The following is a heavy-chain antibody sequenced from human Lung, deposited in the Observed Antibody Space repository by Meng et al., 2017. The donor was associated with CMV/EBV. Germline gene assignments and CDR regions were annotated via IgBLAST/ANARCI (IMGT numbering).Heavy chain of an antibody. CDR3: ASFPPPGKQWLVTDY. CDR2: IYHSGST. Sequence: QVELAEWGPGLVKPSGTLSLPCAVSGGSISSSNWWSWVRQPPGKGLEWIGEIYHSGSTNYNPSLKSRVTISVDKSKNQFSLKLSSVTAADTAVYYCASFPPPGKQWLVTDYWGQGTLVTVSS. D-gene: IGHD6-19*01. J-gene: IGHJ4*02. CDR1: GGSISSSNW. V-gene: IGHV4-4*02.